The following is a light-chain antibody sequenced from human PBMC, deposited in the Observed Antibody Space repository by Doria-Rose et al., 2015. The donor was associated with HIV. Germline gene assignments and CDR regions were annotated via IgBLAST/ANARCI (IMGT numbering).Light chain of an antibody. Sequence: EIVMTQSPGTLSLSPGERATLSCRASQRISSTYLAWYQQKPGQAPSLLIYDGSTRATGIPDRFSASGSGTDFTLTINRLEPEDFALYYCHQYGTSWTFGQGTKVVI. V-gene: IGKV3-20*01. J-gene: IGKJ1*01. CDR2: DGS. CDR1: QRISSTY. CDR3: HQYGTSWT.